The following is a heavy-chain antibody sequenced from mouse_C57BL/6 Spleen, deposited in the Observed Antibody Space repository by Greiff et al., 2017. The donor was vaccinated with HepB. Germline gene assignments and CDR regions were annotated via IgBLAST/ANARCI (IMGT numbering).Heavy chain of an antibody. CDR2: INPSTGGT. V-gene: IGHV1-42*01. Sequence: EVQLQQSGPELVKPGASVKISCKASGYSFTGYYMNWVKQSPEKSLEWIGEINPSTGGTTYNQKFKDKATLTVDKSSSTAYMQLKSLTSEDSAVYYCARGNWDVGYAMDYWGQGTSVTVSS. CDR1: GYSFTGYY. D-gene: IGHD4-1*01. CDR3: ARGNWDVGYAMDY. J-gene: IGHJ4*01.